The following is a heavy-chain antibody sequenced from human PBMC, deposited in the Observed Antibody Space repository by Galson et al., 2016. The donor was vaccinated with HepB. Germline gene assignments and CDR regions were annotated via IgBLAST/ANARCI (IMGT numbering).Heavy chain of an antibody. D-gene: IGHD3-10*01. CDR1: GFTFSSYC. CDR2: ISYDGSNK. CDR3: AKDSSRKIWFGGLFSFDY. Sequence: SLRLSCAASGFTFSSYCIHWVRQAPGKGLEWVAVISYDGSNKYYADSVKGRFTISRDNSKNTPYLQMNSLRAEDTAVYYCAKDSSRKIWFGGLFSFDYWGQGTLVTVSS. V-gene: IGHV3-30*18. J-gene: IGHJ4*02.